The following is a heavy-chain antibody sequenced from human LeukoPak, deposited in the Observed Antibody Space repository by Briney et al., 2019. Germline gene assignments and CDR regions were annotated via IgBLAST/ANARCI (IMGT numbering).Heavy chain of an antibody. J-gene: IGHJ4*02. CDR1: GFTFTNYW. CDR3: ASVADGSGSYYSDY. CDR2: IKQDRSEK. D-gene: IGHD3-10*01. V-gene: IGHV3-7*01. Sequence: GGSLRLSCAASGFTFTNYWMSWVRQAPGKGLELVANIKQDRSEKYYVDSVKGRFTISRDNAKNSLYLQMNSLRAEDTAVYYCASVADGSGSYYSDYWGQGTLVTVSS.